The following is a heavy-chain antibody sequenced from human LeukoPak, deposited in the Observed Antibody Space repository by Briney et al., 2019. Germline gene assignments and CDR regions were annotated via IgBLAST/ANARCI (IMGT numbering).Heavy chain of an antibody. D-gene: IGHD3-3*01. CDR2: ISITGST. V-gene: IGHV4-4*09. Sequence: PSETPSLTSTISAGSIRSIYWSWIRQPPAKELQWLGDISITGSTNYSPALKSRVTISVDTSKNQRSLKLTSVTAADTAVYYCARQVLDFWSPSTLRARFDPWGQGTLVAVPS. J-gene: IGHJ5*02. CDR1: AGSIRSIY. CDR3: ARQVLDFWSPSTLRARFDP.